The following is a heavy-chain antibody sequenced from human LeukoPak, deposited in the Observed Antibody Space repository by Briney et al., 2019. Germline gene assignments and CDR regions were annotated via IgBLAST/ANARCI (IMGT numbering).Heavy chain of an antibody. D-gene: IGHD2-15*01. J-gene: IGHJ6*04. CDR3: ASPIVGARYGMDV. CDR2: INHSGST. CDR1: GGSFSGYY. Sequence: SETLSLTCAVYGGSFSGYYWSWIRQPPGKGLEWIGEINHSGSTNYNPSLKSRVTISVDTSKNQFSLKLSSVTAADTAVYYCASPIVGARYGMDVWGKGTTVTVSS. V-gene: IGHV4-34*01.